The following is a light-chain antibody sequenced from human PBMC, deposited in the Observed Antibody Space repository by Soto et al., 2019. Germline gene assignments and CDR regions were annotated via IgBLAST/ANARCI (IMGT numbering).Light chain of an antibody. Sequence: QSVLTQPASVSGSPGQSITISCTGTRSDVGGYNYVSWYQHHPGKAPKVMIYDVSDRPPGVSNRFSGSKSGNTASLTISGLQAEDEADYYCSSYTSSSPYVFGTGTKLTVL. V-gene: IGLV2-14*03. CDR1: RSDVGGYNY. CDR2: DVS. J-gene: IGLJ1*01. CDR3: SSYTSSSPYV.